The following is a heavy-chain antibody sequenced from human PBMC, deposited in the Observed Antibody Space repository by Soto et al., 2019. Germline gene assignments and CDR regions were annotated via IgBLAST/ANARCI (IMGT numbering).Heavy chain of an antibody. CDR2: IYYSGST. CDR3: ARFPLTGYYFDY. CDR1: GGSVSSGSYY. D-gene: IGHD3-9*01. Sequence: PSETLSLTCTVSGGSVSSGSYYWSWIRQPPGKGLEWIGYIYYSGSTNYNPSLKSRVTISVDTPKNQFSLKLSSVTAADTAVYYCARFPLTGYYFDYWGQGTLVTVSS. J-gene: IGHJ4*02. V-gene: IGHV4-61*01.